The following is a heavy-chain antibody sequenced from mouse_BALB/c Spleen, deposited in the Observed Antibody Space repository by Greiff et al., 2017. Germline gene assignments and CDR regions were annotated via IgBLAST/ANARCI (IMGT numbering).Heavy chain of an antibody. D-gene: IGHD2-14*01. J-gene: IGHJ4*01. Sequence: VQLVESGPGLVAPSQSLSITCTVSGFSLTSYGVHWVRQPPGKGLEWLGVIWAGGSTNYNSALMSRLSISKDNSKSQVFFKMNSLQTDDTAMYYCARDHYRYDAMDYWGQGTSVTVSS. V-gene: IGHV2-9*02. CDR1: GFSLTSYG. CDR2: IWAGGST. CDR3: ARDHYRYDAMDY.